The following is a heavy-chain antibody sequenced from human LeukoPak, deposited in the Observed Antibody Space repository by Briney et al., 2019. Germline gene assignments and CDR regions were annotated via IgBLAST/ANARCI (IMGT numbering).Heavy chain of an antibody. CDR3: ASLNAAAGSYYFDY. Sequence: SETLSLTCTVSGGSISSSSHYWGWIRQPPGKGLEWIGSISFIGSTYYNPSLKSRVTISVDTPKNQFSLKLSSVTAADTAVYCCASLNAAAGSYYFDYWGRGTLVTVSS. D-gene: IGHD6-13*01. V-gene: IGHV4-39*01. CDR2: ISFIGST. CDR1: GGSISSSSHY. J-gene: IGHJ4*02.